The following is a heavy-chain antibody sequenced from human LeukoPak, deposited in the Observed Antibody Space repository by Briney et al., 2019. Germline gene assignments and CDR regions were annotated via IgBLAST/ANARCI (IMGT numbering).Heavy chain of an antibody. CDR3: AKGLNWFDP. V-gene: IGHV3-23*01. CDR2: ISGSGGST. J-gene: IGHJ5*02. Sequence: GGSLRLSRAASGFTFSSNAMSWVRQAPGKGLEWVSVISGSGGSTYYADSVKGRFTISRDNSKNTLHLQMNSLRAEDTAVYYCAKGLNWFDPWGQGTLVTVSS. CDR1: GFTFSSNA.